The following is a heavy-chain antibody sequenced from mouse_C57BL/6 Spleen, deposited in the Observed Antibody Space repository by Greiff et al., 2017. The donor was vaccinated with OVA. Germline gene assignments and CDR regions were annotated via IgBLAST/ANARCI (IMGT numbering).Heavy chain of an antibody. V-gene: IGHV1-80*01. Sequence: QVQLQQSGAELVKPGASVKISCKASGYAFSSYWMNWVKQRPGKGLEWIGQIYPGDGDTNYNGKFKGKATLTADKSSSTAYMQLSSLTSEDSAVYFCARDGDYGTLDYWGQGTTLTVSS. J-gene: IGHJ2*01. CDR1: GYAFSSYW. D-gene: IGHD2-4*01. CDR2: IYPGDGDT. CDR3: ARDGDYGTLDY.